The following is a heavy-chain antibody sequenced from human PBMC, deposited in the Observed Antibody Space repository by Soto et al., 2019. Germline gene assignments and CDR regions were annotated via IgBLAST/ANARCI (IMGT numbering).Heavy chain of an antibody. CDR1: GGSISGYY. V-gene: IGHV4-59*01. CDR3: TRDGDGRMTTNPYYYYGMYV. CDR2: VYYSGGA. D-gene: IGHD7-27*01. Sequence: QVQLQESGPGLVKASETLSLTCTVSGGSISGYYWSWIRQPPGKGLEWIGNVYYSGGAKYNPSVKRRVSISVDTSKNQFSLNLSSVTAADTAVYYCTRDGDGRMTTNPYYYYGMYVCGPGITVTVSS. J-gene: IGHJ6*02.